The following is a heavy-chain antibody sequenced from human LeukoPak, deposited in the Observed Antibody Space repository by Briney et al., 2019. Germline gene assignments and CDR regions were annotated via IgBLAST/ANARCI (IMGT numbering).Heavy chain of an antibody. D-gene: IGHD6-13*01. V-gene: IGHV1-8*02. CDR1: GYTFTGYY. CDR3: ATSWSGSSWSY. J-gene: IGHJ4*02. Sequence: GASVKVSCKASGYTFTGYYMHWVRQAPGQGLEWMGWINPNSGNTGYAQKFQGRVTMTRNTSISTAYMELSSLRSEDTAVYYCATSWSGSSWSYWGQGTLVTVSS. CDR2: INPNSGNT.